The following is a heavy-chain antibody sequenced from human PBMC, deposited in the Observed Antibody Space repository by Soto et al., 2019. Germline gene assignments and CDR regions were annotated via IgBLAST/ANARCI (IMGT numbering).Heavy chain of an antibody. J-gene: IGHJ6*02. CDR2: IIXIXGXX. Sequence: ASVKVSCKASGGTFSSYAISWVRQAPGQGLXGVGGIIXIXGXXXYXXXFQGRVTITADESTSTAYMELSSRRSEDTAVYYCARDLGYGYGMDVWGQGTTVTVSS. V-gene: IGHV1-69*13. CDR1: GGTFSSYA. CDR3: ARDLGYGYGMDV. D-gene: IGHD5-18*01.